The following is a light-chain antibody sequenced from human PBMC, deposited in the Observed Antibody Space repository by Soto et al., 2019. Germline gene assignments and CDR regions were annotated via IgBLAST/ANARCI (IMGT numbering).Light chain of an antibody. CDR3: CSYTTSSSLV. J-gene: IGLJ1*01. V-gene: IGLV2-14*03. CDR1: TSDIGAYNY. CDR2: DVS. Sequence: QSALTQPASVSGSPGQSITISCTGSTSDIGAYNYVSWFQQHPGKAPKLMISDVSTRPAGVSSRFSGSKSGITASLTISGLQAEDEADYYCCSYTTSSSLVFGTGTKLTVL.